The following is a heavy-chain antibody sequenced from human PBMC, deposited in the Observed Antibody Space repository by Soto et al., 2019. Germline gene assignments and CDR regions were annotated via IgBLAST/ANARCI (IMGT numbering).Heavy chain of an antibody. J-gene: IGHJ4*02. CDR2: IYYGGST. Sequence: SETLSLTCAVSGGSMSSGDYSWNWIRQPPGKGLEWIGYIYYGGSTFNNPSLQSRVTMSLDRSRNQFSLKLNSVTAADTAVYYCARVRREYDNSGPVDYWGQGTLVTVSS. V-gene: IGHV4-30-2*01. CDR1: GGSMSSGDYS. D-gene: IGHD3-22*01. CDR3: ARVRREYDNSGPVDY.